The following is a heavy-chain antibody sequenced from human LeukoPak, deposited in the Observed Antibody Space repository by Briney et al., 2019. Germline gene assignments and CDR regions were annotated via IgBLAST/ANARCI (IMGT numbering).Heavy chain of an antibody. CDR3: ARVRIGETSYDASDV. CDR1: GGSISSYY. V-gene: IGHV4-59*13. CDR2: IYITGST. Sequence: PSETLSLTCTVSGGSISSYYWTWIRQPPGKGLEWIGDIYITGSTNYNPYLKRRVTMSVDTPKNHFYLRLRSVTAADTAVYDFARVRIGETSYDASDVWGQGTMVTVSS. J-gene: IGHJ3*01. D-gene: IGHD1-26*01.